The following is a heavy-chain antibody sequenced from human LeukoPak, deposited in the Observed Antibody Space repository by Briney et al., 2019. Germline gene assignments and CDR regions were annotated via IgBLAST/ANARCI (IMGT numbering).Heavy chain of an antibody. D-gene: IGHD1-26*01. Sequence: GGSLRLSCAASGFTFSNAWMSWIRQAPGKGLEWVSYISSSGSTIYYADSVKGRFTISRDNAKNSLYLQMNSLRAEDTAVYYCARDRYSGSYPLDSWGQGTLVTVSS. V-gene: IGHV3-11*01. J-gene: IGHJ4*02. CDR3: ARDRYSGSYPLDS. CDR2: ISSSGSTI. CDR1: GFTFSNAW.